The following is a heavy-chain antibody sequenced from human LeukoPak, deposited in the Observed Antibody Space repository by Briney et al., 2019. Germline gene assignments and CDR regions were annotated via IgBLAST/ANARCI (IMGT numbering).Heavy chain of an antibody. CDR3: ARAPIAGAAAGTFDY. Sequence: SETLSLTCTVFGGSISSYYWSWIRQPPGKGLEWVGSIHHSGSTYDNPSLKSRVTISVDTSRNQFSLKLNSVTAADTAVYYCARAPIAGAAAGTFDYWGQGTLVTVSS. V-gene: IGHV4-38-2*02. CDR1: GGSISSYY. J-gene: IGHJ4*02. D-gene: IGHD6-13*01. CDR2: IHHSGST.